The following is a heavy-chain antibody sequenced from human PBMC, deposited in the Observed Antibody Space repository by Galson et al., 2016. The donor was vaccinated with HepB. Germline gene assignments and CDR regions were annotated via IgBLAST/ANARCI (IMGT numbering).Heavy chain of an antibody. Sequence: ETLSLTCTVSGASISSSTYYWGWIRQPPGKGLEWLGSMSYGGSTYYNPSLKSRVTISVGTSTNQFSLRLISVTAADTAVYYCARLLYYYDTSGIYYFDYWGQGTLVTVSS. V-gene: IGHV4-39*01. CDR1: GASISSSTYY. J-gene: IGHJ4*02. CDR3: ARLLYYYDTSGIYYFDY. CDR2: MSYGGST. D-gene: IGHD3-22*01.